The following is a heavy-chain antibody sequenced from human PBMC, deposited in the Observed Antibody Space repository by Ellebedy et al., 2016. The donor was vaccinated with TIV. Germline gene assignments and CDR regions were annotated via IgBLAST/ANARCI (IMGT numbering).Heavy chain of an antibody. D-gene: IGHD2-8*02. CDR3: ARTDLTGGSDPVW. CDR1: GFTIRGYS. V-gene: IGHV3-48*02. J-gene: IGHJ4*02. Sequence: PGGSLRLSCAASGFTIRGYSMNWVRQAPGKGLEWIAYISYDSSDTHYADSVKGRFTISSDNAKNSLYLQMSSLRDEDTAVYYCARTDLTGGSDPVWWGRGTLVTASS. CDR2: ISYDSSDT.